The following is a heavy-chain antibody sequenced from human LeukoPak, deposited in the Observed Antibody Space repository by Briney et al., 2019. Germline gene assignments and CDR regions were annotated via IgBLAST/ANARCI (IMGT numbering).Heavy chain of an antibody. V-gene: IGHV4-59*01. J-gene: IGHJ4*02. CDR3: ARVLPGVGPYYFDY. CDR1: GVSISSYY. Sequence: SETLSLTCTVSGVSISSYYWSWIRQPAGKGLEWIGYIYYSGSTNYNPSLKSQVTISVDTSKNQFSLKLSSVTAADTAVYYCARVLPGVGPYYFDYWGQGTLVTVSS. CDR2: IYYSGST. D-gene: IGHD1-26*01.